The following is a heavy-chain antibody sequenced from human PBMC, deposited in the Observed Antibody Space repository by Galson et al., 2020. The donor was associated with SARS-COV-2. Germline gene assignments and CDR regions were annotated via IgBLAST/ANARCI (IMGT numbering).Heavy chain of an antibody. D-gene: IGHD6-19*01. CDR1: EFTFSNYA. J-gene: IGHJ5*02. CDR2: ISFDGNNK. Sequence: GGSLRLSCEDSEFTFSNYAMHWVRQAPGKGLEWVAVISFDGNNKYYADFVKGRFTISRDNFKNTLFLQMDSLRPEDTAMYYCARDQASSGWYPWGQGTLVTVSS. V-gene: IGHV3-30-3*01. CDR3: ARDQASSGWYP.